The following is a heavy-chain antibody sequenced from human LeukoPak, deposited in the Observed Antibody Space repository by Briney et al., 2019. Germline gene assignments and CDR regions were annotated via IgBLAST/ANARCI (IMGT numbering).Heavy chain of an antibody. V-gene: IGHV3-23*01. CDR3: ADPPNSGY. D-gene: IGHD3-10*01. CDR2: IGGSGGDT. J-gene: IGHJ4*02. CDR1: GFTFSNYA. Sequence: GGALRLSCAASGFTFSNYAMSGVRQAAARGLAWVSTIGGSGGDTYYADSVKGRFTISRDNFKNTLYLQMNSLRAEDTAVYYCADPPNSGYWGQGTLVTVSS.